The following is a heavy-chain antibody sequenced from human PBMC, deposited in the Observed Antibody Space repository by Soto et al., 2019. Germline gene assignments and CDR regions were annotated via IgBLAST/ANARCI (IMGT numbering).Heavy chain of an antibody. Sequence: SETLSLSCTVSGGSVSINNYYWSWIRQSPGKGLEWIAYVYYSGSTSYNPSLKSRVTISLDTSKNQFSLRLTSVTAADTAVYHCARGPLEDEYYDFLTGSFDYWGQGTLVTVSS. V-gene: IGHV4-61*01. J-gene: IGHJ4*02. CDR3: ARGPLEDEYYDFLTGSFDY. CDR2: VYYSGST. CDR1: GGSVSINNYY. D-gene: IGHD3-9*01.